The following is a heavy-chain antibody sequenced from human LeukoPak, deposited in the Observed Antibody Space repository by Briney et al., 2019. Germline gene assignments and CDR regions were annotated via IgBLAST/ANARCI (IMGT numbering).Heavy chain of an antibody. CDR3: TIHPDLDSPRRKYHFDY. Sequence: SETLSLTCAVYGGSFSGYYWSWIRQPPGKGLEWVGEINHSGSTNYNPSLKSRVTISIDTSKNQFSLKLTSVTAADTAVYYCTIHPDLDSPRRKYHFDYWGQGTLVTVSS. D-gene: IGHD3/OR15-3a*01. V-gene: IGHV4-34*01. CDR1: GGSFSGYY. CDR2: INHSGST. J-gene: IGHJ4*02.